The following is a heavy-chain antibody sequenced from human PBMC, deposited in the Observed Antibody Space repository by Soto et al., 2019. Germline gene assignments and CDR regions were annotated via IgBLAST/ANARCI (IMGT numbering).Heavy chain of an antibody. D-gene: IGHD3-10*01. CDR2: INHSGST. V-gene: IGHV4-34*01. CDR1: GGSFSGYY. J-gene: IGHJ4*02. Sequence: SETLSLTCAVYGGSFSGYYWSWIRQPPGKGLEWIGEINHSGSTNYNPSLKSRVTISVDTSKNQFSLKLSSVTAADTAVYYCARVQPVRGYQLRGGSGSTFDYWGQGTLVTVSS. CDR3: ARVQPVRGYQLRGGSGSTFDY.